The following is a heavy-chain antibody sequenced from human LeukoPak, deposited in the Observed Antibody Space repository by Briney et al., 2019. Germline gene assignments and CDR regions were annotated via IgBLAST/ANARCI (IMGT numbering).Heavy chain of an antibody. Sequence: PGGSLRLSCAASGFTFSSYGMHWVRQAPGKGLEWVAFIRYDGSNKYYADSVKGRFTISRDNSKNTLYLQMNSLRAEDTAVYYCARDRRCYYDSSGYHTAHAFDIWGQGTMVTVSS. J-gene: IGHJ3*02. CDR1: GFTFSSYG. D-gene: IGHD3-22*01. CDR2: IRYDGSNK. V-gene: IGHV3-30*02. CDR3: ARDRRCYYDSSGYHTAHAFDI.